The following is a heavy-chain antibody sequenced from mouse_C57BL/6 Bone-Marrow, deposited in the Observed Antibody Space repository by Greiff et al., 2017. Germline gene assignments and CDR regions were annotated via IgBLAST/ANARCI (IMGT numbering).Heavy chain of an antibody. V-gene: IGHV14-4*01. D-gene: IGHD2-1*01. CDR1: GFNIKDDY. CDR2: IDPENGDT. CDR3: TTSSYGNLYFDY. Sequence: EVQLQQSGAELVRPGASVTLSCTASGFNIKDDYMHWVKQRPEQGLEWIGWIDPENGDTEYASNFQGKATITADTSSNTAYLQLSSLTSEDTAVYYCTTSSYGNLYFDYWGQGTTLTVSS. J-gene: IGHJ2*01.